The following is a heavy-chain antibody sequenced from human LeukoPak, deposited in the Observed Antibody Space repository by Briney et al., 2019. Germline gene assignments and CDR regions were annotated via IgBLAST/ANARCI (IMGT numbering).Heavy chain of an antibody. V-gene: IGHV4-30-2*01. J-gene: IGHJ6*02. CDR1: GGSISSGGYS. Sequence: SETLSLTCAVSGGSISSGGYSWSWIRQPQGKGLEWIGYIYHSGSTYYNPSLKSRVTISVDRSKNQFSLKLSSVTAADTAVYYCARDGSIRGYYYGMDVWGQGTTVTVSS. CDR3: ARDGSIRGYYYGMDV. D-gene: IGHD1-26*01. CDR2: IYHSGST.